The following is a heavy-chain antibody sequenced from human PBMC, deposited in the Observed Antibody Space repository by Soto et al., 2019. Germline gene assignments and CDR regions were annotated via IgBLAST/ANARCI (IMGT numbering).Heavy chain of an antibody. D-gene: IGHD4-4*01. Sequence: GGSLRLSCAASGFTFSSYGMHWVRQAPGKGLGWVAVISYDGSNKYYADSVKGRFTISRDNSKNTLYLQMNRLRAEDTAVYYCAADLPSSYYGGFDYWGQGTLVTVSS. CDR1: GFTFSSYG. V-gene: IGHV3-30*03. J-gene: IGHJ4*02. CDR3: AADLPSSYYGGFDY. CDR2: ISYDGSNK.